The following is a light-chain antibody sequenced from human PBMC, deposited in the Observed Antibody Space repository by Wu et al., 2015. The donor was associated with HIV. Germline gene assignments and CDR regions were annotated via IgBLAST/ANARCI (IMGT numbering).Light chain of an antibody. CDR2: GVS. CDR1: ETLNGNF. Sequence: IVLTQSPDILSVSPGKRVTLSCRASETLNGNFLAWYQQRPGQAPRLLIYGVSNRATDTPDRFSGSGSGTEFTLTINRLEPEDPAVYYCQQYDSSPLTFGGGTKVEI. CDR3: QQYDSSPLT. V-gene: IGKV3-20*01. J-gene: IGKJ4*01.